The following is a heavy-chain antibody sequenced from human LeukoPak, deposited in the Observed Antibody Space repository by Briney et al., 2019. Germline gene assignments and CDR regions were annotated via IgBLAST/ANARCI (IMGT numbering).Heavy chain of an antibody. CDR1: GFTFSSYG. V-gene: IGHV3-30*18. D-gene: IGHD1-26*01. CDR3: AKGLDSRRELAPFDY. J-gene: IGHJ4*02. CDR2: ISYDGTNK. Sequence: SGGSLRLSCAASGFTFSSYGMHWVRQAPGKGLECVVVISYDGTNKYYADSVRGRFTISRDNSKNTLYLQMNSLRAEDTAVYYCAKGLDSRRELAPFDYWGQGTLVTVFS.